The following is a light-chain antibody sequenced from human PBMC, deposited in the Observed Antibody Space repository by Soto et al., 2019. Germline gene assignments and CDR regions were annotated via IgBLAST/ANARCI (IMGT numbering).Light chain of an antibody. Sequence: QSVLTQPASVSGSPGQSITISCTGTSSDVGGYNYVSWYQQHPGKVPKLMIYEVSNRPSGLSNRFSGSKSGNTASLTISGLQAEDEADYYCSSYTTSSTVVFGGGTKLTVL. CDR3: SSYTTSSTVV. V-gene: IGLV2-14*01. CDR1: SSDVGGYNY. CDR2: EVS. J-gene: IGLJ2*01.